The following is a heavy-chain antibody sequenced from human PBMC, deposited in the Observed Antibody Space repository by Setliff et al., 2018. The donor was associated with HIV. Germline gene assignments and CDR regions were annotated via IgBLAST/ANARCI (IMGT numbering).Heavy chain of an antibody. CDR3: ARDSDGSSYYHFAH. V-gene: IGHV4-59*01. D-gene: IGHD3-22*01. CDR1: RGSIKYYF. CDR2: ISYSGTT. Sequence: SETLSLTCTVSRGSIKYYFWSWIRQPPGKGLECIGHISYSGTTNYNPSLESRVSISVDTSKNQFSLKLKSVTAADTAVYYCARDSDGSSYYHFAHWSQGTLVTVS. J-gene: IGHJ4*02.